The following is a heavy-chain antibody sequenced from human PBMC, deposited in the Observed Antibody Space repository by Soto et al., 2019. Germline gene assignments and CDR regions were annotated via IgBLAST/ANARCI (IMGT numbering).Heavy chain of an antibody. J-gene: IGHJ6*03. V-gene: IGHV4-31*03. CDR2: IYYSGST. CDR3: ARDKGLGYCSGGSCYSNHDYYYYYMDV. Sequence: PSETLSLTCTVSGGSISSGGYYWSWIRQHPGKGLEWIGYIYYSGSTYYNPSLKSRVTISVDTSKNQFSLKLSSVTAADTAVYYCARDKGLGYCSGGSCYSNHDYYYYYMDVWGKGTTVTVSS. CDR1: GGSISSGGYY. D-gene: IGHD2-15*01.